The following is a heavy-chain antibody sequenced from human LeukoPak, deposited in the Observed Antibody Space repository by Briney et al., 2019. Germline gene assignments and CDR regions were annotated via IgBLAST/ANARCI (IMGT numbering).Heavy chain of an antibody. J-gene: IGHJ4*02. CDR2: IYYSGST. V-gene: IGHV4-59*01. Sequence: SETLSLTCTVSGGSISNYHWSWIRQPPGKGLEWIGYIYYSGSTNYNPSLKSRVTISVDTSKNQFSLKLSSVTAADTAVYYCARTDNSGYHDYWGQGILVTVSS. D-gene: IGHD3-22*01. CDR1: GGSISNYH. CDR3: ARTDNSGYHDY.